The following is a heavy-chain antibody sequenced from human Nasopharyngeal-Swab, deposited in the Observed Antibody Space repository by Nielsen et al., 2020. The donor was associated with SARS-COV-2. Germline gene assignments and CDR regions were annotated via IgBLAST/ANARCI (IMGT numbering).Heavy chain of an antibody. J-gene: IGHJ4*02. V-gene: IGHV2-26*01. Sequence: WIRQPPGKALEWLAHIFSNEEKSYSTSLKGRLNISKDTSKSQVVLTMTNMDPVDTATYYCARMEGSSSWYYWGQGTLVTVSS. CDR2: IFSNEEK. D-gene: IGHD6-13*01. CDR3: ARMEGSSSWYY.